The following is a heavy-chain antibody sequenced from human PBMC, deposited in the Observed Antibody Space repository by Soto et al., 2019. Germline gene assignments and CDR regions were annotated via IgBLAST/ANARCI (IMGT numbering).Heavy chain of an antibody. D-gene: IGHD5-12*01. V-gene: IGHV3-30-3*01. CDR1: GCSPWNQD. CDR3: ASVSRAVGMATNPFDY. CDR2: RSYDGSNK. Sequence: QPXGRLKISCFPCGCSPWNQDMDWVNNAPGYVLECDAVRSYDGSNKYYAGSVKGRFTICRDDSKNTLYLQMNSLRAADTAVYYCASVSRAVGMATNPFDYWGRGTLVTVSS. J-gene: IGHJ4*02.